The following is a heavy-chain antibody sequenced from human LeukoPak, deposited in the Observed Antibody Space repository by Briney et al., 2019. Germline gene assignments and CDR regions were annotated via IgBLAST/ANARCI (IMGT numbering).Heavy chain of an antibody. CDR2: INSDGSST. CDR3: ARDGSPELYYYYYMDV. CDR1: GFSFSSYW. D-gene: IGHD1-26*01. V-gene: IGHV3-74*01. Sequence: PGGSLRLSCAASGFSFSSYWMNWVRQAPGKGLVWVSRINSDGSSTSYADSVKGRFTISRDNAKNSLYLQMNSLRAEDTALYYCARDGSPELYYYYYMDVWGKGTTVTVSS. J-gene: IGHJ6*03.